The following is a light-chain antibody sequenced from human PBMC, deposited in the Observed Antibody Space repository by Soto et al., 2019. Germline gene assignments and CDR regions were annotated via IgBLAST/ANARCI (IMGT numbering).Light chain of an antibody. V-gene: IGLV2-8*01. CDR2: EVN. J-gene: IGLJ1*01. CDR1: SSDVGRYNY. Sequence: QSALTQPPSASGSPGQSVTISCTGTSSDVGRYNYVSWYQQRPGKVPKLMVYEVNKRPSGVPDRFSGSKSGNTASLTVSGLQTEDEADYYCTSYAGSNNVFGTGTKLTVL. CDR3: TSYAGSNNV.